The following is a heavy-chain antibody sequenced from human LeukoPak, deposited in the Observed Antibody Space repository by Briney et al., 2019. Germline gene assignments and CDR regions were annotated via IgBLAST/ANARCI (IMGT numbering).Heavy chain of an antibody. V-gene: IGHV1-8*03. J-gene: IGHJ4*02. CDR3: ARDRVEMATINRGFDY. Sequence: ASVKVSCKASGYTFTSYDINWVRQATGQGLEWMGWMNPNSGNTGYAQKFQGRVTITRNTSISTAYMELSSLRSEDTAVYYCARDRVEMATINRGFDYWGQGTLVTVSS. CDR2: MNPNSGNT. CDR1: GYTFTSYD. D-gene: IGHD5-24*01.